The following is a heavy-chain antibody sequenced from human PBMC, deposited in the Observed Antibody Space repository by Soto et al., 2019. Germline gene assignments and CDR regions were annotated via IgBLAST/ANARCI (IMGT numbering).Heavy chain of an antibody. CDR1: GFSLTTDRVG. Sequence: QITLKESGPTLVKPTQTLTLTCTFSGFSLTTDRVGVGWIRQPPGEALEWLAVIYWDDTKTYRPSLESRLTITKDTSKNQVSLTITNMDSVDTVTYYCAHAYGGRSLYWGQGTLVTVSS. J-gene: IGHJ4*02. D-gene: IGHD1-26*01. CDR3: AHAYGGRSLY. CDR2: IYWDDTK. V-gene: IGHV2-5*02.